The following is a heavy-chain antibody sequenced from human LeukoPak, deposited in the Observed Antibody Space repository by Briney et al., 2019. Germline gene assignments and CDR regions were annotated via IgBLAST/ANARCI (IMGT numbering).Heavy chain of an antibody. J-gene: IGHJ4*02. Sequence: GGSLRLSCAASGFTFSSCGMHWARQAPGKGLEWVAVIWYDGSNKYYADSVKGRFTISRDNSKNTLYLQMNSLRAEDTAVYYCAKGQEEFIAAAPDYWGQGTLVTVSS. CDR1: GFTFSSCG. V-gene: IGHV3-33*06. CDR3: AKGQEEFIAAAPDY. CDR2: IWYDGSNK. D-gene: IGHD6-13*01.